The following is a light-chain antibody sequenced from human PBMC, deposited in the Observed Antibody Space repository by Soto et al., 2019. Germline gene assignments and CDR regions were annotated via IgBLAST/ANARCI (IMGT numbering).Light chain of an antibody. CDR1: QSIGTY. CDR2: AAS. Sequence: AIRMTQSPSSFSASTGDRVTITCRASQSIGTYLAWYQQIPGRAPKLLIFAASTLQRGVPSRFSGSGSGTEFTLTISCLQSEDFAPYYCQQYYIYPPSFGGGTKVEIK. V-gene: IGKV1-8*01. J-gene: IGKJ4*01. CDR3: QQYYIYPPS.